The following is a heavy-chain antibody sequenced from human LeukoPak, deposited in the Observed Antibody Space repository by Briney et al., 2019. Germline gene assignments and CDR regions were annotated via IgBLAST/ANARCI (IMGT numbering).Heavy chain of an antibody. V-gene: IGHV3-74*01. D-gene: IGHD3-10*01. Sequence: PTGGSLRLSCAASGFTSNSYWMHWVRQAPGKGLVWVSRINTDGSVTNYADSVKGRFTISRDDAKNTLYLQMNSLRAEDTAVYYCARGDGSGSYRDTFDYWGQGTLVTVSS. CDR2: INTDGSVT. J-gene: IGHJ4*02. CDR1: GFTSNSYW. CDR3: ARGDGSGSYRDTFDY.